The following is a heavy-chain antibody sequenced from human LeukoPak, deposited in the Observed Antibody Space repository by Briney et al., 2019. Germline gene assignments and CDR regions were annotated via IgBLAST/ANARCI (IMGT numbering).Heavy chain of an antibody. D-gene: IGHD1-26*01. CDR2: ISSSSSTI. V-gene: IGHV3-48*04. J-gene: IGHJ4*02. CDR3: ARGVIVGAYYFDY. CDR1: GFTFSSHS. Sequence: GGSLRLSCAASGFTFSSHSMNWVRQAPGKGLEWVSYISSSSSTIYYADSVKGRFTISRDNAKNSLYLQMNSLRAEDTAVYYCARGVIVGAYYFDYWGQGTLVNVSS.